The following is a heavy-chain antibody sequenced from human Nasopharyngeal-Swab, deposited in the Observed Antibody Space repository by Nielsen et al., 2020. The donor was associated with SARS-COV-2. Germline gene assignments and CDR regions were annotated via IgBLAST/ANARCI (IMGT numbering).Heavy chain of an antibody. D-gene: IGHD6-13*01. CDR3: ASSPQQLVVFDWFDP. Sequence: SVKVSCKASGYTFTSYGISWVRQAPGRGLEWMGGIIPIFGTANYAQKFQGRVTITADKSTSTAYMELSSLRSEDTAVYYCASSPQQLVVFDWFDPWGQGTLVTVSS. J-gene: IGHJ5*02. CDR1: GYTFTSYG. V-gene: IGHV1-69*06. CDR2: IIPIFGTA.